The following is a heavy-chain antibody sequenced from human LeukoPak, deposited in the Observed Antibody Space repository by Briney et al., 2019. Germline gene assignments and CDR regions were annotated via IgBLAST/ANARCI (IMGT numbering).Heavy chain of an antibody. V-gene: IGHV3-11*01. J-gene: IGHJ4*02. Sequence: GGSLRLSCAASGFTFSDYYMSWIRQAPGKGLEWVSYISSSGSTIYYADSVKGRFTISRDNAKNSLYLQMNSLRAEDTAVYYCARDFNSLHSGSHFDYWGQGTLVTVSS. D-gene: IGHD1-26*01. CDR2: ISSSGSTI. CDR3: ARDFNSLHSGSHFDY. CDR1: GFTFSDYY.